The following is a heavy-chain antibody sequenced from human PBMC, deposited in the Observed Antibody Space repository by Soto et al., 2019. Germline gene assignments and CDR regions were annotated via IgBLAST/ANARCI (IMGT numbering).Heavy chain of an antibody. D-gene: IGHD6-19*01. J-gene: IGHJ6*03. CDR3: SRAVAGTSAYYYHFYYIDV. Sequence: QVQLVESGGGLVKPGGYLRLSCAASGFTFSDYYMSWIRQAPGKGLEWVSYISSSGSNIYYADSVKGRFTISRDNAKNSLYLQMNSLRAEDTAVYYCSRAVAGTSAYYYHFYYIDVWGKGTTVTVSS. CDR2: ISSSGSNI. CDR1: GFTFSDYY. V-gene: IGHV3-11*01.